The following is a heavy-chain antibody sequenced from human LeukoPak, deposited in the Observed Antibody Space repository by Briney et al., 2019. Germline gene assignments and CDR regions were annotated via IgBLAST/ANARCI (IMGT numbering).Heavy chain of an antibody. CDR3: AREQNYYDSSGYYDY. D-gene: IGHD3-22*01. V-gene: IGHV3-30*19. Sequence: PGGSLRLSCAASGFTFSSYGMDWVRQAPGKGLEWVAVISYDGSNKYYADSVKGRFTISRDNSKNTLYLQMNSLRAEDTAVYYCAREQNYYDSSGYYDYWGQGTLVTVSS. J-gene: IGHJ4*02. CDR1: GFTFSSYG. CDR2: ISYDGSNK.